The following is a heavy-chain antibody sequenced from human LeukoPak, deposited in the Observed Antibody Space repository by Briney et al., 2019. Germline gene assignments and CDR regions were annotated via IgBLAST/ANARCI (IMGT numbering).Heavy chain of an antibody. Sequence: GGSLRLSCSVSGVTLRSFIFKWIRQAPGKGLEWVSSITPTSSYIYYADSVKGRFTISRDNDKNSLYFPMNSLRVEATAVYYCVRSRRTNDHSGYYYYNDYWGQGTLVTVSS. CDR2: ITPTSSYI. CDR1: GVTLRSFI. D-gene: IGHD3-22*01. J-gene: IGHJ4*02. V-gene: IGHV3-21*01. CDR3: VRSRRTNDHSGYYYYNDY.